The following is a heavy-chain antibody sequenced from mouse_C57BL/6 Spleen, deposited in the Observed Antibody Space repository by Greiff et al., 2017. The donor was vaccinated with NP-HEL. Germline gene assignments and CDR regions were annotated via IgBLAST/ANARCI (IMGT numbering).Heavy chain of an antibody. Sequence: EVNLVESGGGLVKPGGSLKLSCAASGFTFSSYAMSWVRQTPEKRLEWVATISDGGSYTYYPDNVKGRFTISRDNAKNNLYLQMSHLKSEDTAMYYCARVGDLLGSLDYWGQGTTLTVSS. J-gene: IGHJ2*01. CDR2: ISDGGSYT. CDR3: ARVGDLLGSLDY. CDR1: GFTFSSYA. V-gene: IGHV5-4*03. D-gene: IGHD1-1*01.